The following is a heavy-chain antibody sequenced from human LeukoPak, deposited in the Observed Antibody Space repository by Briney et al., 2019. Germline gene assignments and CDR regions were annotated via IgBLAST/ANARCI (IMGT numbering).Heavy chain of an antibody. CDR3: VTRISGVAY. J-gene: IGHJ4*02. V-gene: IGHV3-15*01. CDR2: VKSKTDGETT. D-gene: IGHD1-26*01. Sequence: GGSLRLSCAASGFIFKNAWMTWVRQAPGKGLEWVGRVKSKTDGETTDYTAPVKGRFIVSRNDSKNTLFLEMNSLKTEDTAVYFCVTRISGVAYWGQGTLVTVSS. CDR1: GFIFKNAW.